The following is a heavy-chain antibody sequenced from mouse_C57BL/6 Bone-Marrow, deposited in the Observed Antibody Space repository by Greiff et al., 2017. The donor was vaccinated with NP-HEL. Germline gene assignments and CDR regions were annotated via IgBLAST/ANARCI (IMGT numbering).Heavy chain of an antibody. D-gene: IGHD2-4*01. CDR2: ISSGGSYT. V-gene: IGHV5-6*01. CDR3: ASPYDYDVAWFAY. Sequence: EVQLVESGGDLVKPGGSLKLSCAASGFTFSSYGMSWVRQTPDKRLEWVATISSGGSYTYYPDSVKGRFTISRDNATNTLYLQMSSLKSEDTARYYCASPYDYDVAWFAYWGQGTLVTVSA. CDR1: GFTFSSYG. J-gene: IGHJ3*01.